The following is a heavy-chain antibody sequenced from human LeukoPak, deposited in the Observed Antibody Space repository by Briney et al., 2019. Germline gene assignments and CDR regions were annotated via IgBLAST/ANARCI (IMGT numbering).Heavy chain of an antibody. CDR2: ISYDGSNK. Sequence: GGSLRLSCAASGFTFSSYGMHWVRQAPGKGLEWVAVISYDGSNKYYADSVKGRFTISRDNSKNTLYLQMTTLRADDTAMYYCAKEEHHFDSPSPLWWGQGSLVTVSS. CDR3: AKEEHHFDSPSPLW. V-gene: IGHV3-30*18. CDR1: GFTFSSYG. D-gene: IGHD3-22*01. J-gene: IGHJ4*02.